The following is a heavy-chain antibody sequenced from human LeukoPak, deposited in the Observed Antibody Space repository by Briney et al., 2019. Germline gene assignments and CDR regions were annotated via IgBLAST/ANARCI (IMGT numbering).Heavy chain of an antibody. CDR2: ISYDGSNK. Sequence: GRFLRLSCAASGFTFSSYAMHWVHQAPGKGLEWVAVISYDGSNKYYADSVKGRFTISRDNSKNTLYLQMNSLRAEDTVVYYCARDREDYYDSSGYYYYYGMDVWGQGTTVTVSS. V-gene: IGHV3-30-3*01. CDR1: GFTFSSYA. D-gene: IGHD3-22*01. CDR3: ARDREDYYDSSGYYYYYGMDV. J-gene: IGHJ6*02.